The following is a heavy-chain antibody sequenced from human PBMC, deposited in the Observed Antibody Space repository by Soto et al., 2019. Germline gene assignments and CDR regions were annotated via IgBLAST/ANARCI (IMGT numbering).Heavy chain of an antibody. CDR2: INPSGGST. Sequence: QVQLVQSGAEVKKPGASVKVSCKASGYTFTSYYMHWVRQAPGQGLEWMGIINPSGGSTSYAQKFEGRVTMTRDTSTSTVYMELSSLRSEDTAVYYCARAGWREAYFDYWGQGTLVTVSS. J-gene: IGHJ4*02. CDR3: ARAGWREAYFDY. V-gene: IGHV1-46*01. CDR1: GYTFTSYY.